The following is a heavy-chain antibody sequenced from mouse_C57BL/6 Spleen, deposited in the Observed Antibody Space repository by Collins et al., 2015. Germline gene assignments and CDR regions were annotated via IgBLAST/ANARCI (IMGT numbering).Heavy chain of an antibody. D-gene: IGHD4-1*01. CDR3: ARKTGNDWYFDV. V-gene: IGHV1-19*01. CDR2: INPYNGGT. J-gene: IGHJ1*03. Sequence: MNWVKQSHGKSLEWIGVINPYNGGTSYNQKFKGMATLTVDKSSNTAYMELNSLTSEDSAVYYCARKTGNDWYFDVWGTGTTVTVSS.